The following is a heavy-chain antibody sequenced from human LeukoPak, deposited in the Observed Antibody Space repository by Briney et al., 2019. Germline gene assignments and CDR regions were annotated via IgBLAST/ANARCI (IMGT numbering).Heavy chain of an antibody. J-gene: IGHJ4*02. D-gene: IGHD2-15*01. CDR3: ARGLSRLPSGGY. CDR2: INHSGSA. Sequence: PSETLSLTCAVYGVSFSGYYWNWLRQPPGKGLEWIGQINHSGSANYNPSLRSRVAISVDTSKNQFSLRLSSVTAADTAVYYCARGLSRLPSGGYWGQGTLVTVSS. V-gene: IGHV4-34*01. CDR1: GVSFSGYY.